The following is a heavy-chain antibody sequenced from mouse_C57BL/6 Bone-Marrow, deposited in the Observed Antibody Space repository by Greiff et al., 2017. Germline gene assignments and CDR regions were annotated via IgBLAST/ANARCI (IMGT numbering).Heavy chain of an antibody. J-gene: IGHJ4*01. V-gene: IGHV1-26*01. D-gene: IGHD2-3*01. CDR1: GYTFTDYY. Sequence: VQLQQSGPELVKPGASVKISCKASGYTFTDYYMNWVKQSHGKSLEWIGDINPNNGGTSYNQKFKGKATLTVDKSSSTAYMELRSLTSEDSAVYYCSVRLLHYCAMDYWGQGTSVTVSS. CDR2: INPNNGGT. CDR3: SVRLLHYCAMDY.